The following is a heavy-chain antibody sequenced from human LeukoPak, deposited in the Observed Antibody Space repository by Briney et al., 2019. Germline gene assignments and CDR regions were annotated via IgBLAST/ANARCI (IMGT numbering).Heavy chain of an antibody. D-gene: IGHD2-21*02. V-gene: IGHV3-23*01. CDR3: AKRGPIRSPIVVVTATYYFDY. Sequence: GGSLRLSCAASGFTFSSYGMSWVRQAPGKRLEWVSAISGSGGSTYYADSVKGRFTISRDNSKNTLYLQMNSLRAEDTAVYYCAKRGPIRSPIVVVTATYYFDYWGQGTLVTVSS. CDR2: ISGSGGST. J-gene: IGHJ4*02. CDR1: GFTFSSYG.